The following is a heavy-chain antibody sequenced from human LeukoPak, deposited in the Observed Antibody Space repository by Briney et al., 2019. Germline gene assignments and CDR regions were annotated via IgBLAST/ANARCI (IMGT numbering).Heavy chain of an antibody. Sequence: GGSLRLSCAASGFTFSSYAMSWVRQAPGKGLEWVSSVSGSGGYTYYAGSVKGRFTISRDNSKNTLYLQMNSLRAEDTAIYYCAKDRPNYYDSSGHYYRRDGDYWGQGTLVTVSP. CDR1: GFTFSSYA. V-gene: IGHV3-23*01. D-gene: IGHD3-22*01. J-gene: IGHJ4*02. CDR2: VSGSGGYT. CDR3: AKDRPNYYDSSGHYYRRDGDY.